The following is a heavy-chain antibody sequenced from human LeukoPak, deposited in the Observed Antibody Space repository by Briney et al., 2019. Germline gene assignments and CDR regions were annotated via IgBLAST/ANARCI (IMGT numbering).Heavy chain of an antibody. CDR3: ARDPLYYDILTGPYYFDY. CDR1: GFTFDDFA. J-gene: IGHJ4*02. V-gene: IGHV3-9*01. CDR2: YSWNSGSI. D-gene: IGHD3-9*01. Sequence: SLRLPCAGSGFTFDDFAMHWVRPTSGKGLGWGPGYSWNSGSIGYADSVKGRFTISRDNAKNSLYLQMNSLRAEDTAVYYCARDPLYYDILTGPYYFDYWGQGTLVTVSS.